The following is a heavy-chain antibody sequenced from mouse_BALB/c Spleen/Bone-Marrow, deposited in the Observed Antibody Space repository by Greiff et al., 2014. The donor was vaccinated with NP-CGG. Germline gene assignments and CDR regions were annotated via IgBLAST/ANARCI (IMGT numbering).Heavy chain of an antibody. CDR3: ARYRLGTNFDY. CDR1: GFNIKDTY. V-gene: IGHV14-3*02. CDR2: VDPANGDT. D-gene: IGHD2-5*01. J-gene: IGHJ2*01. Sequence: VQLKESGAELVKPGASVKLSCTASGFNIKDTYMHWVKQRPEQGLEWIGRVDPANGDTKYDPKFQGKATITADTSSNTAYPQLSSLTSEDTAVYYCARYRLGTNFDYWGQGTTLTVSS.